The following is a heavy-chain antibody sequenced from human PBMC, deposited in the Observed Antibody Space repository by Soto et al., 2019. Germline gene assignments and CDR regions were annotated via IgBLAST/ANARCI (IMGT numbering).Heavy chain of an antibody. J-gene: IGHJ5*02. CDR1: GGSISSYY. CDR2: IYYSGST. Sequence: SETLCLTCTVSGGSISSYYWSWIRQPPGKGLEWIGYIYYSGSTNYNPSLKSRVTISVDTSKNQFSLKLSSVTAADTAVYYCARIGLGVPNCTTGVCYRVKWFDPWGQGTLVTVSS. V-gene: IGHV4-59*01. D-gene: IGHD2-8*01. CDR3: ARIGLGVPNCTTGVCYRVKWFDP.